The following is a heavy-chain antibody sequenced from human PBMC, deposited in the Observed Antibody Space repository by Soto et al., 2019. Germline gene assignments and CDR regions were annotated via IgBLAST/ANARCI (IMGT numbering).Heavy chain of an antibody. D-gene: IGHD6-19*01. Sequence: SETLSLTCTVSGGSISSYYWSWIRQPPGKGLEWIGYIYYSGSTNYNPSLKSRVTISVDTSKNQFSLKLSSVTAADTAVYYCARGGLGAVAGTVGQYFQHWGQGTLVTVSS. J-gene: IGHJ1*01. CDR3: ARGGLGAVAGTVGQYFQH. CDR1: GGSISSYY. V-gene: IGHV4-59*01. CDR2: IYYSGST.